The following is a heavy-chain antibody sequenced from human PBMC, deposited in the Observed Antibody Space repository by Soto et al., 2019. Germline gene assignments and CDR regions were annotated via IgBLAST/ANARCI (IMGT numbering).Heavy chain of an antibody. D-gene: IGHD5-18*01. J-gene: IGHJ6*02. CDR2: IIPIFGTA. CDR3: ARARLDTAMVDYYGMDV. V-gene: IGHV1-69*12. CDR1: GGTFSSYA. Sequence: QVQLVQSGAEVKKPGSSVKVSCKASGGTFSSYAISWVRQAPGQGLEWMGGIIPIFGTANYAQKFQGRVTITADESTSXXYMELSNLRAEDTAVYYCARARLDTAMVDYYGMDVWGQGTTVTVSS.